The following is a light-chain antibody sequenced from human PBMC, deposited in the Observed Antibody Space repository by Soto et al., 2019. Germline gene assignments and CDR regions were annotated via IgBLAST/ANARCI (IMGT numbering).Light chain of an antibody. Sequence: EIVMTQSPATLSVSPGDRATLSCRASQSVSSSLAWYQQIPGQAPRLLIYDASTRATGIPARFGGSGSGTEFTLTISSLQSEDFAVYYCQQYNNWPPLTFGGGNKLELK. V-gene: IGKV3-15*01. CDR3: QQYNNWPPLT. CDR2: DAS. CDR1: QSVSSS. J-gene: IGKJ4*01.